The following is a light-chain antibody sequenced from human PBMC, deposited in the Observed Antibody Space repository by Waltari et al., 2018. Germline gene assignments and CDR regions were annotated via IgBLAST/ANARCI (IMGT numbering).Light chain of an antibody. CDR1: QDISIW. V-gene: IGKV1-33*01. CDR2: DAS. Sequence: DIQMTQSPSSLSASMGNRITITCQANQDISIWLNWYQQKPGKAPKLLIYDASNLETGVPSRFSGSGSGTDFTLTISSLQPEDIATYYCQQYNDLLPITFGQGTRLDIK. J-gene: IGKJ5*01. CDR3: QQYNDLLPIT.